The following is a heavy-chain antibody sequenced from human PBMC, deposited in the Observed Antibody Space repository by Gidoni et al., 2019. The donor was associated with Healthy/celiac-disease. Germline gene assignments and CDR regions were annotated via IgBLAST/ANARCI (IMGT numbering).Heavy chain of an antibody. J-gene: IGHJ4*02. Sequence: QVQLQQWGAGLFKLSETLSLTCAVSGGSVSGYCWSWLRQRPGKGLEWIGEINHSGGTNYNPSLKSRVTISVDTSKNQFSLKLSAVTAADTAVYYCARGVAVDYWGQGTLVTVSS. V-gene: IGHV4-34*01. CDR1: GGSVSGYC. D-gene: IGHD5-12*01. CDR2: INHSGGT. CDR3: ARGVAVDY.